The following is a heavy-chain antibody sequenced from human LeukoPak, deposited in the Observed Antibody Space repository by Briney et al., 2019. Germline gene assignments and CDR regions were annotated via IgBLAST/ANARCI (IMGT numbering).Heavy chain of an antibody. CDR2: IYHSGST. V-gene: IGHV4-59*01. D-gene: IGHD5-18*01. CDR3: ARSRGYSRGFYFDY. CDR1: VGSISSYY. Sequence: SETLSLTCTVSVGSISSYYWSWIRQPPWKGLEWIGYIYHSGSTNYNPSLESRVTISVDTSKNQFSLKLSSVTAADTAVYYCARSRGYSRGFYFDYWGQGTLVTVSS. J-gene: IGHJ4*02.